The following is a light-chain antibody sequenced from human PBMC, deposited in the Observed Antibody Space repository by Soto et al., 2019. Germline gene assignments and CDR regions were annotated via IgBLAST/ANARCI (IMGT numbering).Light chain of an antibody. CDR2: GAS. J-gene: IGKJ2*01. Sequence: EIXMTHSXATLSVSPGERATLSCRASQSVRDNLAWYQQKPGQAPRLLIYGASTRATGIPARFSGSGSGTEFTLTINSLQSEDFALYFCQQSNNWPYTFGQGTKLEIK. CDR3: QQSNNWPYT. V-gene: IGKV3-15*01. CDR1: QSVRDN.